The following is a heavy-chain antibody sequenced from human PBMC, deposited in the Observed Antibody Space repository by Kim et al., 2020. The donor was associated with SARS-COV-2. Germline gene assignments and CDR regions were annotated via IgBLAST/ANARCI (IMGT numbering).Heavy chain of an antibody. CDR1: GFTFSSYW. Sequence: GGSLRLSCAASGFTFSSYWMSWVRQAPGKGLEWVANIKQDGSEKYYVDSVKGRFTISRDNAKNSLYLQMNSLRAEDTAVYYCARECDTYYDFCNGMDVWGQGTTVTVSS. V-gene: IGHV3-7*01. J-gene: IGHJ6*02. D-gene: IGHD3-3*01. CDR2: IKQDGSEK. CDR3: ARECDTYYDFCNGMDV.